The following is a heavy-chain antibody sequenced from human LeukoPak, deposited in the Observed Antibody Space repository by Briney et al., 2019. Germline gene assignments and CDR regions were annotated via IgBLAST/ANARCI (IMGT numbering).Heavy chain of an antibody. J-gene: IGHJ6*03. D-gene: IGHD6-19*01. V-gene: IGHV4-59*01. CDR3: ARGKLAVTGTGDYYYMGV. CDR1: GDSISPYY. Sequence: SETLSLTCTVSGDSISPYYWSWIRQPPGKGLEWIGYMSYTGSTNYSPSLKSRVTISVDTSKNQFSLRLSSVTAADTAVYYCARGKLAVTGTGDYYYMGVWGKGTTVTISS. CDR2: MSYTGST.